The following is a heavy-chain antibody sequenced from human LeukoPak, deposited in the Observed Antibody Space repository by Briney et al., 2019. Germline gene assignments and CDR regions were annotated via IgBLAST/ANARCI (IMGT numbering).Heavy chain of an antibody. CDR2: ISHIGRT. Sequence: SETLSLTCAVSGDSFSSHYWTWIRQSPGTGLEWIGYISHIGRTNYNPSLKSRVTISIDTSKNQFSLKLRSVTAADTAVYYYARDLVTVTKGFDIWGQGTMVSVSS. CDR3: ARDLVTVTKGFDI. CDR1: GDSFSSHY. V-gene: IGHV4-59*11. J-gene: IGHJ3*02. D-gene: IGHD4-17*01.